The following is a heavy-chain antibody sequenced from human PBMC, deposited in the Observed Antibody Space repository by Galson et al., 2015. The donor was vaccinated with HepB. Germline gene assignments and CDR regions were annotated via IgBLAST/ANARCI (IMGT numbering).Heavy chain of an antibody. D-gene: IGHD6-13*01. CDR2: ISGSGGST. Sequence: SLRLSCAASGFTFSSYAMSWVRQAPGKGLEWVSAISGSGGSTYYADSVKGRFTISRDNSKNTLYLQMNSLRAEDTAVYYCAKWGRIAAAGTPLDQGRAEFDYWGQGTLVTVSS. CDR1: GFTFSSYA. CDR3: AKWGRIAAAGTPLDQGRAEFDY. J-gene: IGHJ4*02. V-gene: IGHV3-23*01.